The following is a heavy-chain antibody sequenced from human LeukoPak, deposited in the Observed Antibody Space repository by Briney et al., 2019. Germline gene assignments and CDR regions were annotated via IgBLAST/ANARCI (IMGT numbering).Heavy chain of an antibody. V-gene: IGHV4-4*07. CDR3: ASYYGDIVVD. CDR1: GGSISSYY. D-gene: IGHD4-17*01. Sequence: SETLSLTCTVSGGSISSYYWSWIRQPAGKGLEWIGRIYTSGSTNYNPSLKSRVTISVDTSKNQFSLKFTSVTAADTAVYYCASYYGDIVVDWGQGTLVTVSS. J-gene: IGHJ4*02. CDR2: IYTSGST.